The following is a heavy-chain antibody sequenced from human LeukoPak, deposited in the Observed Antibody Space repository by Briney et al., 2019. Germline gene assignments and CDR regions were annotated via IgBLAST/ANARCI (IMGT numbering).Heavy chain of an antibody. Sequence: RSLRLSCAASGFTFSSYGMHWVRQAPGKGLEWVAVIWYDGSNKYYADSVKGRFTISRDNSKNTLYLQMNSLRAEDTAVYYCARDRDSSGLDYWGQGTLVTVSS. CDR3: ARDRDSSGLDY. J-gene: IGHJ4*02. D-gene: IGHD3-22*01. CDR2: IWYDGSNK. CDR1: GFTFSSYG. V-gene: IGHV3-33*01.